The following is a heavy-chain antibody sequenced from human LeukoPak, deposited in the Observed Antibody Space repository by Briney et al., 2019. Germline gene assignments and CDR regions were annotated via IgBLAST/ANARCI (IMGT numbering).Heavy chain of an antibody. V-gene: IGHV1-8*01. CDR3: ARSLGRGGSCYSFGY. CDR1: GYTFTSYD. J-gene: IGHJ4*02. Sequence: ASVKVSCKASGYTFTSYDINWVRQATGQGLEGMGWMNPNSGNTGYAQKFQGRVTMTRNTSISTAYMELSSLRSEDTAVYYCARSLGRGGSCYSFGYWGQGTLVTVSS. CDR2: MNPNSGNT. D-gene: IGHD2-15*01.